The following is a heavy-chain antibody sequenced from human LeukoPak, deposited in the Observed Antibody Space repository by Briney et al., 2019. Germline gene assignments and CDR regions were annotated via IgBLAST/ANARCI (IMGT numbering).Heavy chain of an antibody. D-gene: IGHD6-19*01. Sequence: GGSLRLSCAASGINFSDSYMSWIRQAPGKGLEWVSYMSFSGISIYYADSVKGRFTISRDNSKNSLYLQMNSLRAEDTAIYYCARDRGGWYSDSWGQGTLVTVSP. J-gene: IGHJ4*02. CDR2: MSFSGISI. CDR1: GINFSDSY. CDR3: ARDRGGWYSDS. V-gene: IGHV3-11*01.